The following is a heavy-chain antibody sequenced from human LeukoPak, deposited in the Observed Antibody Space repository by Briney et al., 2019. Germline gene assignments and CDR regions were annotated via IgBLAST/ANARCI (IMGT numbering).Heavy chain of an antibody. CDR3: ARDPPVPAASSIAWVIP. CDR2: ISSSSSYI. CDR1: GFTFSSYS. Sequence: GGSLRLSCAASGFTFSSYSMNWVRQAPGKGLEWVSSISSSSSYIYYADSVKGRFTISRDNAKNSLYLQMNSLRAEDTAVYYCARDPPVPAASSIAWVIPWGQETLVTVSS. J-gene: IGHJ5*02. V-gene: IGHV3-21*01. D-gene: IGHD2-2*01.